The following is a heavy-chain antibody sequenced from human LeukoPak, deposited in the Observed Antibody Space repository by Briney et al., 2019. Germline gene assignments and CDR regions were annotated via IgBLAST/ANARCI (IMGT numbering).Heavy chain of an antibody. J-gene: IGHJ4*02. Sequence: SQTLSLTCTVSGGSLSIGDYYCSWIRQPPGKGLEWIGYIYYSGSTYYNPSRKSRVTISVDTSKNQFSLKLSSVTAADTAVYYCATQFLGYCSGGSCFDYWGQGTLVTVSS. D-gene: IGHD2-15*01. CDR3: ATQFLGYCSGGSCFDY. V-gene: IGHV4-30-4*01. CDR1: GGSLSIGDYY. CDR2: IYYSGST.